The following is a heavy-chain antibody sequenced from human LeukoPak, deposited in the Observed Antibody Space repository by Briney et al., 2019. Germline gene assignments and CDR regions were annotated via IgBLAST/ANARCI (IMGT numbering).Heavy chain of an antibody. CDR3: TTDGYKSHRDS. CDR2: ISGSGGGT. J-gene: IGHJ4*02. V-gene: IGHV3-23*01. CDR1: GFTFSSYA. Sequence: GGSLRLSCAASGFTFSSYAMSWVRQAPGKGLEWVSGISGSGGGTYYADSVKGRFTISRDNSKNTLYLQMNSLRAEDTAVYYCTTDGYKSHRDSWGQGILVTVSS. D-gene: IGHD5-24*01.